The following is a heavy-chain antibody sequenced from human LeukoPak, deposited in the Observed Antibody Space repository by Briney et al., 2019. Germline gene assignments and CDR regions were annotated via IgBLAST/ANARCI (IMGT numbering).Heavy chain of an antibody. CDR2: IYYSGST. D-gene: IGHD6-19*01. CDR1: GGSISSYY. Sequence: SETLSLTCTVSGGSISSYYWSWIRQPPGKGLEWIGYIYYSGSTNYNPSLKSRVTISVDTSKNQFSLKLSSVTAADTAVYYCARQRYYSGWYPVFDYWGQGTLVTVSS. J-gene: IGHJ4*02. V-gene: IGHV4-59*08. CDR3: ARQRYYSGWYPVFDY.